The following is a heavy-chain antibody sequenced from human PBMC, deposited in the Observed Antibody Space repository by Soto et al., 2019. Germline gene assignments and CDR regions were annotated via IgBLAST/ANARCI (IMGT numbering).Heavy chain of an antibody. V-gene: IGHV4-30-4*01. CDR3: ARDPFCSSTSCYYDYYYGMDV. J-gene: IGHJ6*02. D-gene: IGHD2-2*01. CDR1: GGSISSGDYY. CDR2: IYYSGST. Sequence: QVQLQESGPGLVKPSQTLSLTCTVSGGSISSGDYYWSWIRQPPGKGLEWIGYIYYSGSTYYNPSLKSRVTISVDTSKNQFSLKLSSVTAADTAVYYCARDPFCSSTSCYYDYYYGMDVWGQGTTVTVSS.